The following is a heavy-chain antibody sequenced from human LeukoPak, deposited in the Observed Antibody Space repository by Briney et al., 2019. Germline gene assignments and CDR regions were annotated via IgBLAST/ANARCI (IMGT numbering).Heavy chain of an antibody. J-gene: IGHJ4*02. Sequence: GSLRLSCAASGFTFSSYAMSWVRQAPGKGLEWVSAISASGGGTYYADSVKGRFTISRDNSKNTLYLQMNSLRADDTAVYFCAKERESFYNVLTGSDYWGQGTLVTVSS. CDR2: ISASGGGT. CDR1: GFTFSSYA. V-gene: IGHV3-23*01. CDR3: AKERESFYNVLTGSDY. D-gene: IGHD3-9*01.